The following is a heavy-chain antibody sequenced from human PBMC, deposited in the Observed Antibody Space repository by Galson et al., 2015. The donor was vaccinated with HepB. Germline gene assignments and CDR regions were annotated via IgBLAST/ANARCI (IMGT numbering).Heavy chain of an antibody. CDR3: ARSRILRYSVSTDSYYFRPQGFDS. CDR1: GGSVNSGGYS. Sequence: TLSLTCTVSGGSVNSGGYSWSWIRQPPGKGLEWIGYFFHSGSTFYNPSLKSRVTISVDRSKNRFILKLPSATAADTAVYYCARSRILRYSVSTDSYYFRPQGFDSWGQGTLISVSS. J-gene: IGHJ4*02. CDR2: FFHSGST. D-gene: IGHD3-22*01. V-gene: IGHV4-30-2*01.